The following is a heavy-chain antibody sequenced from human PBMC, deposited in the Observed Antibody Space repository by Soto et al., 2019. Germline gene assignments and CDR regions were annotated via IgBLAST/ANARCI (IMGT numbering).Heavy chain of an antibody. D-gene: IGHD2-21*01. V-gene: IGHV3-23*01. CDR2: INESGGST. Sequence: GGSLRLSCAGSGFIFRNYSMSLFRQALGKGPEWVSGINESGGSTYYADSVKGRVTISRDNSKDTLYLQMNSLRADDTAVYYFAIVIQHAPPRRASWGQSILVT. CDR1: GFIFRNYS. CDR3: AIVIQHAPPRRAS. J-gene: IGHJ1*01.